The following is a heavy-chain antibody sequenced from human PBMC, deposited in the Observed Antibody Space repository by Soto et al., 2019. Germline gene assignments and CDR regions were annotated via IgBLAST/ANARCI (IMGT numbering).Heavy chain of an antibody. CDR1: GYTFTSYP. CDR2: INPSGGST. CDR3: ARVGYYGSGSYYYYYGMDV. J-gene: IGHJ6*02. Sequence: ASVKVSCKASGYTFTSYPMHWVRQAPGQGLEWMGIINPSGGSTSYAQKFQGRVTMTRDTSTSTVYMELSSLRSEDTAVYYCARVGYYGSGSYYYYYGMDVWGQGTTVTVYS. D-gene: IGHD3-10*01. V-gene: IGHV1-46*01.